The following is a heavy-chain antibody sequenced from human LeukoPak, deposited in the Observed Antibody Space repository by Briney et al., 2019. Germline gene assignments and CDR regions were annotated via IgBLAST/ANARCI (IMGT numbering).Heavy chain of an antibody. Sequence: SGGSLRLSCAASGFTFSSYGMHWVRQAPGKGLEWVAVIWYDGSNKYYADSVKGRFTISRDNSKNTLYLQMNSLRAEDTAVYYCARNYYDSSGYPYYYYGMDVWGQGTTVTVSS. CDR1: GFTFSSYG. D-gene: IGHD3-22*01. CDR3: ARNYYDSSGYPYYYYGMDV. CDR2: IWYDGSNK. V-gene: IGHV3-33*01. J-gene: IGHJ6*02.